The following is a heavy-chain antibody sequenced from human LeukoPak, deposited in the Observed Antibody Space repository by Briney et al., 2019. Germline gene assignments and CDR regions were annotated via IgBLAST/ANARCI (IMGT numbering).Heavy chain of an antibody. CDR3: ARARIVGAMKYYFDY. V-gene: IGHV7-4-1*02. CDR2: INTNTGNP. J-gene: IGHJ4*02. D-gene: IGHD1-26*01. Sequence: GSVKVSCKASGYTFTNFAMNWVRQAPGQGLEWVGWINTNTGNPTYAQGFTGRFVFSLDTSVSTAYLQISSLKAEDTAVYYCARARIVGAMKYYFDYWGQGTLVTVSS. CDR1: GYTFTNFA.